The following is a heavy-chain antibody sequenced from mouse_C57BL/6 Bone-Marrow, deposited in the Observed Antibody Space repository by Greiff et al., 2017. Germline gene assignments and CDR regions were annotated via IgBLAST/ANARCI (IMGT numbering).Heavy chain of an antibody. CDR2: IDPSDSYT. CDR3: ARGPFYYYGPWFAY. V-gene: IGHV1-69*01. Sequence: QLQQPGAELVMPGASVKLSCKASGYTFTSYWMHWVKQRPGQGLEWIGEIDPSDSYTNYNQKFKGKSTLTVDKSSSTAYMQLSSLTSEDSAVYYCARGPFYYYGPWFAYWGQGTLVTVSA. CDR1: GYTFTSYW. J-gene: IGHJ3*01. D-gene: IGHD1-1*01.